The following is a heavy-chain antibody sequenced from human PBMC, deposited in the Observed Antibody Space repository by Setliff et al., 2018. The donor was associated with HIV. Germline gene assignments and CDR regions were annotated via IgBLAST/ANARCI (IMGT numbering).Heavy chain of an antibody. J-gene: IGHJ6*03. CDR2: IYYSGST. CDR1: GGSISSGGYY. Sequence: PSETLSLTCTVSGGSISSGGYYWSWIRQQPGKGLEWIGYIYYSGSTYYNPSLKSRVTISVDTSKNQFSLKLGSVTAADTAVYYCARGYPVSYYYYMDVWGKGTTVTVSS. V-gene: IGHV4-31*03. D-gene: IGHD3-16*02. CDR3: ARGYPVSYYYYMDV.